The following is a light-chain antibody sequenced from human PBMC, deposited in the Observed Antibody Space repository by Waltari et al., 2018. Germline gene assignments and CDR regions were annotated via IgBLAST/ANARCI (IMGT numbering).Light chain of an antibody. CDR1: QGISNY. V-gene: IGKV1-27*01. Sequence: DIQMSQSSSSLSASVGERVTITCRASQGISNYLAWSQQKPGQVPKLLIYAASTLQSGVPARFSGSGSGTDFTLTISSLQPEDVATYYCQKYNSAPFTFGPGTKVDIK. CDR2: AAS. J-gene: IGKJ3*01. CDR3: QKYNSAPFT.